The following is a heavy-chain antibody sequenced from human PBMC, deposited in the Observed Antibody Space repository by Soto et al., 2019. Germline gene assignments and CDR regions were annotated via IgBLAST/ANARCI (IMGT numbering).Heavy chain of an antibody. J-gene: IGHJ4*02. V-gene: IGHV3-11*06. D-gene: IGHD6-19*01. Sequence: SCIIQAPGKGLEWVSYISGSSRYTNFADSVKGRFTISRDNAKNSLYLQMNSLRAEDTAVYYCARHTSGWHYYDYWGQGTPVSVSS. CDR3: ARHTSGWHYYDY. CDR2: ISGSSRYT.